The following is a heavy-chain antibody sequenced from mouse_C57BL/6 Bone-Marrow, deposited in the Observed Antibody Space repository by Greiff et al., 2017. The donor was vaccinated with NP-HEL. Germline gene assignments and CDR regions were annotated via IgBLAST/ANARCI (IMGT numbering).Heavy chain of an antibody. D-gene: IGHD1-1*01. CDR3: AYYGSSRYYAMDY. V-gene: IGHV1-81*01. Sequence: QVQLKESGAELARPGASVKLSCKASGYTFTSYGISWVKQRTGQGLEWIGEIYPRSGNTYYNEKFKGKATLTADKSSSTAYMELRSLTSEDSAVYFCAYYGSSRYYAMDYWGQGTSVTVSS. CDR2: IYPRSGNT. CDR1: GYTFTSYG. J-gene: IGHJ4*01.